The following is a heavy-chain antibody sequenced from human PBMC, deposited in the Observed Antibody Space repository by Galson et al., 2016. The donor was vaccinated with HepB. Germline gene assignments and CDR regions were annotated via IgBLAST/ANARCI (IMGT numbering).Heavy chain of an antibody. CDR3: ASGDIVTNWGFDY. Sequence: SETLSLTCSVSGGSTSSRSYYWGWIRQPPGKGLDWIGTIYYSGSTFYNPSLKSRVTISIDTSKNQFSLKVKSVTAADTAVYYCASGDIVTNWGFDYWGQGNLVTVSS. V-gene: IGHV4-39*01. CDR2: IYYSGST. J-gene: IGHJ4*02. CDR1: GGSTSSRSYY. D-gene: IGHD5-12*01.